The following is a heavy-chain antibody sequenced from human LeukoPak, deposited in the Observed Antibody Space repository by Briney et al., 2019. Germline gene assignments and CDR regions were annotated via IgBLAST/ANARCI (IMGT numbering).Heavy chain of an antibody. D-gene: IGHD3-22*01. CDR1: GITLSNYR. Sequence: GGSLRLSCAVAGITLSNYRMSWLRQAPGKGLEWVADISGSCCGTNYADSVKGRFTISRDNPRNTLYLQMNSLRAEDTGVYFCEKRGVVIRVILVGFHKEAYYFDSWGQGALVIVSS. CDR2: ISGSCCGT. V-gene: IGHV3-23*01. J-gene: IGHJ4*02. CDR3: EKRGVVIRVILVGFHKEAYYFDS.